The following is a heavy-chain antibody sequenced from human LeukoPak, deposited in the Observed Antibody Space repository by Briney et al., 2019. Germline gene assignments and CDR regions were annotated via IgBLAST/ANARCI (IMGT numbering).Heavy chain of an antibody. CDR1: GFTFSSYE. CDR2: IRYDGSNK. Sequence: GGSLRLSCAASGFTFSSYEMNWVRQAPGKGLEWVAFIRYDGSNKYYADSVKGRFTISRDNSKNTLYLQMNSLRAEDTAVYYCAKEKNLGYYGSGSYYMTDPWGQGTLVTVSS. CDR3: AKEKNLGYYGSGSYYMTDP. D-gene: IGHD3-10*01. V-gene: IGHV3-30*02. J-gene: IGHJ5*02.